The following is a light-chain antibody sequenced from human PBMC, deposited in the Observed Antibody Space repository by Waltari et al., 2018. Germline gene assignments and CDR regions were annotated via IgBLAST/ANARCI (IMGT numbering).Light chain of an antibody. J-gene: IGLJ1*01. Sequence: QSALTQPASVSGSPGQSITISCTGTSSDVGSNNLVSWYQQHPGKAPKLMIYEGSKRPSGCSNRFSGSKSGNTASLTISGLQAEDEADYYCCSYAGSSTYVFGTGTKVTVL. CDR2: EGS. V-gene: IGLV2-23*01. CDR1: SSDVGSNNL. CDR3: CSYAGSSTYV.